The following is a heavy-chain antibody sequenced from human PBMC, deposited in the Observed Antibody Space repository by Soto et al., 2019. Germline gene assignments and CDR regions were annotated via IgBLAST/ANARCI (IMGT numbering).Heavy chain of an antibody. V-gene: IGHV3-64*01. CDR2: ISSNGGST. CDR1: GFTFSSYA. D-gene: IGHD3-9*01. CDR3: ARGNTYYDILTGYYF. J-gene: IGHJ3*01. Sequence: GGSLRLSCAASGFTFSSYAMHWVRQAPGKGLEYVSAISSNGGSTYYANSVKGRLTISRDNSKNTLYLQMGSLRAEDMAVYYCARGNTYYDILTGYYFWGQGTMVTVSS.